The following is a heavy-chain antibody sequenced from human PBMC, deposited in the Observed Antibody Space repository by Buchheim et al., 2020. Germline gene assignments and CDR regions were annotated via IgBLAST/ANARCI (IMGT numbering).Heavy chain of an antibody. J-gene: IGHJ6*02. CDR1: GFTFNSYG. Sequence: EVQLLESGGGLVQAGGSLRLSCSASGFTFNSYGMNWVGQAPGKGLEWVSVIIGSGATTYYTDSVKGRFTISRDNSKNHLILQMNSLRAEDTAIYYCAKGAVSGSSSYHGMDVWGQGTT. V-gene: IGHV3-23*01. CDR2: IIGSGATT. D-gene: IGHD1-26*01. CDR3: AKGAVSGSSSYHGMDV.